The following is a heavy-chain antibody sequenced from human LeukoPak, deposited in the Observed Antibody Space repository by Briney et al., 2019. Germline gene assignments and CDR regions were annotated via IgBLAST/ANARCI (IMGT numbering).Heavy chain of an antibody. Sequence: GASVKVSFKASGYTVTSYGISWVRHSPGQGLEWMGWISGYNGNTNYAQKLQGRDTMTTDTSTSTAYMELRSLRSDDTAVYYCARANGYSYGYIDYWGQGTLVTVSS. V-gene: IGHV1-18*01. CDR2: ISGYNGNT. D-gene: IGHD5-18*01. CDR1: GYTVTSYG. J-gene: IGHJ4*02. CDR3: ARANGYSYGYIDY.